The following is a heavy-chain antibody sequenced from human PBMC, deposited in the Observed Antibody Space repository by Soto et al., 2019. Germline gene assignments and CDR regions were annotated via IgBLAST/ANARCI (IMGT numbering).Heavy chain of an antibody. CDR1: GGSISSYY. CDR2: IYYSGST. V-gene: IGHV4-59*01. Sequence: PSETLSLTCTVSGGSISSYYWSWIRQPPGKGLEWIGYIYYSGSTNYNPSLKSRVTIPVDTSKNQFSLKLSSVTAADTAVYYCARARLGYCSGGSCHAYDPWGQGTLVTVSS. J-gene: IGHJ5*02. D-gene: IGHD2-15*01. CDR3: ARARLGYCSGGSCHAYDP.